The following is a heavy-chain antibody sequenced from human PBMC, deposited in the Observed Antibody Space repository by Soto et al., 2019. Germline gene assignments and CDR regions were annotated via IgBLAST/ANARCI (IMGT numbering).Heavy chain of an antibody. V-gene: IGHV4-4*02. CDR1: GGSISNNNW. CDR3: VRGPTSGWNA. D-gene: IGHD6-19*01. CDR2: IHHSGST. J-gene: IGHJ5*02. Sequence: ETLAVACAVPGGSISNNNWWSWVRQSPGKGLEWIGEIHHSGSTNYNPSLKSRVTISVDKSKNQFSLNLGSVTAADTAVYYCVRGPTSGWNAWGQGTPVTVYS.